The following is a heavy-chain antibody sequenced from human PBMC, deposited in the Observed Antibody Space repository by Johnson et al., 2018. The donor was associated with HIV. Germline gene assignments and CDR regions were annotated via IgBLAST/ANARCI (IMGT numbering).Heavy chain of an antibody. V-gene: IGHV3-66*01. CDR2: FYSGGST. CDR3: ARDLGLPENAFDL. Sequence: MLLVESGGGVVRPGGSLRLSCAASGFTVSSNYMSWVRQAPGKGLEWVSGFYSGGSTYYADSVKGRFIISRDNSKNTLYLQMNSLRSGDTAVYYCARDLGLPENAFDLWGRGTMVTVS. CDR1: GFTVSSNY. D-gene: IGHD4-11*01. J-gene: IGHJ3*01.